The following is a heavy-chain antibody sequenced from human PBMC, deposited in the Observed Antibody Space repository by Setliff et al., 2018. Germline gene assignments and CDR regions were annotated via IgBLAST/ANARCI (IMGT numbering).Heavy chain of an antibody. J-gene: IGHJ1*01. CDR3: ARGKDYSDGSGYPIFQH. V-gene: IGHV3-48*03. Sequence: GGSLRLSCAVSGFTFSNYWMTWVRQAPGKGLEWISYISSSGYTIYYANSVKGRFSISRDDALNSLFLEMNSLRVDDTAIYYCARGKDYSDGSGYPIFQHWGQGTPVTVSS. CDR1: GFTFSNYW. CDR2: ISSSGYTI. D-gene: IGHD3-22*01.